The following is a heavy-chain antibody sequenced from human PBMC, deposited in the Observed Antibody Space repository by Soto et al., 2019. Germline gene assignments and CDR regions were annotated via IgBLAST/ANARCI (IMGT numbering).Heavy chain of an antibody. CDR2: VSFDGTNK. V-gene: IGHV3-30*03. CDR3: ASGDSSGFEYFQS. CDR1: GFTFSSHG. D-gene: IGHD3-22*01. J-gene: IGHJ1*01. Sequence: QVQLVESGGGVVQPGMTMRLSCTASGFTFSSHGMHWVRQAPGEGLEWVAVVSFDGTNKNYADSVRGRFTISRDNSKNTLYLQMSSLRAEDTAVYYCASGDSSGFEYFQSWGQGTLVTVSS.